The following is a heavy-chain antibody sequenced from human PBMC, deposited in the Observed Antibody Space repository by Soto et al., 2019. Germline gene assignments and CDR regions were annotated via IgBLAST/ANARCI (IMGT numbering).Heavy chain of an antibody. Sequence: QVQLQESGPGLVKPSQTLSLMCTVSGAPISGGDYHWSWIRQPPGKRLGWIGYIFPSGATHYNSSLGSRITMSVETSKSHFSLKLTSVTAADTAVDFCARGSAAKRYFDLWGRGTLVTVSS. D-gene: IGHD5-18*01. CDR2: IFPSGAT. CDR3: ARGSAAKRYFDL. J-gene: IGHJ2*01. V-gene: IGHV4-30-4*01. CDR1: GAPISGGDYH.